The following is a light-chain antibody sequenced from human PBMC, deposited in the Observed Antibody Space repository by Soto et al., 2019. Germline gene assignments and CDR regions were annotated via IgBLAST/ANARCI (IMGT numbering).Light chain of an antibody. CDR1: SSDVGGYNY. Sequence: QSVLTQPASVSGSPGQSITISCTGTSSDVGGYNYVSWYQQPPGIAPKLLISGVTNRPSGVSTRFSGSKSGNTASLTISGLQAEDEADYHCSSYTSASTLLYLFGTGTKLTVL. CDR2: GVT. CDR3: SSYTSASTLLYL. J-gene: IGLJ1*01. V-gene: IGLV2-14*01.